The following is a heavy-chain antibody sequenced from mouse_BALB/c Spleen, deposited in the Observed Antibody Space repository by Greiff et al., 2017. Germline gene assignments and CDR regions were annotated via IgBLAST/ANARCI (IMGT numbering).Heavy chain of an antibody. CDR2: IYPGNSDT. V-gene: IGHV1-5*01. D-gene: IGHD1-2*01. J-gene: IGHJ4*01. CDR1: GYTFTSYW. CDR3: ARFTTATGAMDY. Sequence: EVQLQQSGTVLARPGASVKMSCKASGYTFTSYWMHWVKQRPGQGLEWIGAIYPGNSDTSYNQKFKDKATLNVDKSSNTAYMQLSSLTSEDSAVYYCARFTTATGAMDYWGQGTSVTVSS.